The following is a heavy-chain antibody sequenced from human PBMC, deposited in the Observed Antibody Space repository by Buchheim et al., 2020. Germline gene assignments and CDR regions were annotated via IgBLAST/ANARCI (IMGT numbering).Heavy chain of an antibody. Sequence: QLQLQESGSGLVKPSQTLSLTCAVSGGSISSGGYSWSWIRQPPGKGLEWIGYIYHSGSTYYNPSLKSRVTISVDSSKNQFSLKLSSVTAADTAVYYCARDSGSGYCSSTSCSNWFDPWGQGTL. D-gene: IGHD2-2*01. V-gene: IGHV4-30-2*01. CDR2: IYHSGST. CDR3: ARDSGSGYCSSTSCSNWFDP. CDR1: GGSISSGGYS. J-gene: IGHJ5*02.